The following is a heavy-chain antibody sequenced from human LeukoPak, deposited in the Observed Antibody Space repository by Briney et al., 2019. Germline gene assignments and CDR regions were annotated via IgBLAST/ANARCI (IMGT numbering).Heavy chain of an antibody. D-gene: IGHD6-19*01. Sequence: PGGSLRLSCAASGFTFSDTWMHWVRQVPGKGLVWVSRIRSDGSDARYAESVKGRFTISRDNAKNTLYLQMNSLRDEDTAVYYCARELDITGWVGAFDYWGQGTVVTVSS. J-gene: IGHJ4*02. CDR2: IRSDGSDA. V-gene: IGHV3-74*01. CDR1: GFTFSDTW. CDR3: ARELDITGWVGAFDY.